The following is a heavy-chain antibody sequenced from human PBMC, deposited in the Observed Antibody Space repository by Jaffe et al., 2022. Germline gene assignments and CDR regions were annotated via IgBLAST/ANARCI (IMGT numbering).Heavy chain of an antibody. CDR3: ARQGLGGGSPNWFDP. Sequence: QVQLQESGPGLVKPSETLSLTCAVSGYSISSGYYWGWIRQPPGKGLEWIGSIYHSGSTYYNPSLKSRVTISVDTSKNQFSLKLSSVTAADTAVYYCARQGLGGGSPNWFDPWGQGTLVTVSS. J-gene: IGHJ5*02. D-gene: IGHD2-15*01. CDR2: IYHSGST. CDR1: GYSISSGYY. V-gene: IGHV4-38-2*01.